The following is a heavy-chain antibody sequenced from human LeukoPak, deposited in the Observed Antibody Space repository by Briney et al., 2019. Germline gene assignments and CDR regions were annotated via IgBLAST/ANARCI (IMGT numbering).Heavy chain of an antibody. CDR3: ARVMGYYYYVDV. D-gene: IGHD5-24*01. Sequence: ASVKVSCKASGFTFTSYGISWVRQAPGQGLEWMGWISAYDGNTNYAQKLQGRVTMTTETSTSTAYMELRSLRSDDTAVYYCARVMGYYYYVDVWGKGTTVTVSS. CDR2: ISAYDGNT. J-gene: IGHJ6*03. V-gene: IGHV1-18*01. CDR1: GFTFTSYG.